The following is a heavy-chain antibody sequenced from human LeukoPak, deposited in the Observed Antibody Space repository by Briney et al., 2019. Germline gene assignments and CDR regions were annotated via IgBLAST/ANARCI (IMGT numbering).Heavy chain of an antibody. Sequence: GVSLSLSCAVSGFTFSSYSMNWVRQAPGKGLEWVSSISSSSSYIYYAHSVKGRFTSSRDNAKNSLYLRMNSLRAEETAVYYCASTRVQGPKYDSSGAGKLVTVSS. V-gene: IGHV3-21*01. CDR3: ASTRVQGPKYDS. CDR1: GFTFSSYS. D-gene: IGHD6-6*01. CDR2: ISSSSSYI. J-gene: IGHJ4*02.